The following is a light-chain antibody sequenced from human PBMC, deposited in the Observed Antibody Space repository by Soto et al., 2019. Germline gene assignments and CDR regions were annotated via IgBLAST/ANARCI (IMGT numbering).Light chain of an antibody. CDR2: GAS. V-gene: IGKV3-15*01. J-gene: IGKJ1*01. CDR3: QQYNNWPGT. CDR1: QSVSSN. Sequence: EIVMTQSPATLSVSPGERATLSCRASQSVSSNLAWYQQKPGQAPRLLIYGASTRATGIPARFSGSGSGTEFTLTISSLQSEAFAVYYCQQYNNWPGTFGQGNKVEIK.